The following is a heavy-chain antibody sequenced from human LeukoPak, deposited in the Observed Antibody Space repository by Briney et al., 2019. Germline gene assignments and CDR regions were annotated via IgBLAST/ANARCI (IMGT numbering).Heavy chain of an antibody. V-gene: IGHV3-74*01. CDR3: AGDTNDFWSGYSKLPDY. D-gene: IGHD3-3*01. CDR1: GFTFSSYW. J-gene: IGHJ4*02. CDR2: INSDGSST. Sequence: GSLRLSCAASGFTFSSYWMHWVRQAPGKGLVWVSRINSDGSSTSYADSVKGRFTISRDNAKNTLYLQMNSLRAEDTAVYYCAGDTNDFWSGYSKLPDYWGQGTLVTVSS.